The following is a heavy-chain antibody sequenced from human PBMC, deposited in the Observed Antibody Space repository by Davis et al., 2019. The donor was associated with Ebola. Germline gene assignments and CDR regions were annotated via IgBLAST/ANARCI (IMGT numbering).Heavy chain of an antibody. J-gene: IGHJ4*02. V-gene: IGHV4-30-2*01. D-gene: IGHD3-10*01. CDR2: IFHSGST. CDR1: GGSISSGGYS. Sequence: MPSETLSLTCAVSGGSISSGGYSWSWIRQPPGKGLDWIGYIFHSGSTYYNPSLKSRVTISVDRSKNQFSLKLSSVTAADTAVYYCARYVLSGSGSYFDYWGQGTLVTVSS. CDR3: ARYVLSGSGSYFDY.